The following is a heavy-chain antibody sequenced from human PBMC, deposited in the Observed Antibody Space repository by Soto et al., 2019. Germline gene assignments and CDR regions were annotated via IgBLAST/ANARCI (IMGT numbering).Heavy chain of an antibody. CDR3: AKWGLGYCSSTSCPNWFDP. V-gene: IGHV3-30*18. D-gene: IGHD2-2*01. CDR1: GFTFSSYG. J-gene: IGHJ5*02. Sequence: QVQLVESGGGVVQPGRSLRLSCAASGFTFSSYGMHWVRQAPGKGLEWVAVISYDGSNKYYADSVKGRFTISRDNSKNTLYLQMNSLRAEDTAVYYCAKWGLGYCSSTSCPNWFDPWGQGTLVTVSS. CDR2: ISYDGSNK.